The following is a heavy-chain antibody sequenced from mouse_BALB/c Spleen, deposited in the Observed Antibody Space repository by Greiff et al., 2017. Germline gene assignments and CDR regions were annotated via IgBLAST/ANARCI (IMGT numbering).Heavy chain of an antibody. D-gene: IGHD2-1*01. CDR3: ARGGNYEGMDY. J-gene: IGHJ4*01. CDR2: ISYGGST. V-gene: IGHV3-2*02. CDR1: GYSITSDYA. Sequence: EVKLVESGPGLVKPSQSLSLTCTVTGYSITSDYAWNWIRQFPGNKLEWMGYISYGGSTSYNPSLKSRISITRDTSKNQFFLQLNSVTTEDTATYYCARGGNYEGMDYWGQGTSVTVSS.